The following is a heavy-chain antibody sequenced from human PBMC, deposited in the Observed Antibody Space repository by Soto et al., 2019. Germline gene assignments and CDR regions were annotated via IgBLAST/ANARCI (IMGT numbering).Heavy chain of an antibody. CDR3: ARSIRFAGDY. J-gene: IGHJ4*02. CDR1: GYTFTSYA. V-gene: IGHV1-3*01. CDR2: INAGNGNT. D-gene: IGHD3-10*01. Sequence: QVQLVQSGAEVKKPGASVKVSCKASGYTFTSYAMHWVRQAPGQRLEWMGWINAGNGNTKYSQNFQGRVTITRDTSASTAYMELSSLRSDDTAVYYCARSIRFAGDYWGQGTLVTVSS.